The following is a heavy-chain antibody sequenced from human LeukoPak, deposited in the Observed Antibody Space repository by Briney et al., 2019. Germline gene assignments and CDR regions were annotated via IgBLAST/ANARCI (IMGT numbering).Heavy chain of an antibody. D-gene: IGHD6-13*01. CDR3: AKDIRIGIAAAGILDY. CDR1: GFTFSSYG. V-gene: IGHV3-23*01. J-gene: IGHJ4*02. Sequence: PGGSLRLSCAASGFTFSSYGMSWVRQAPGKGLEWVSAISGSGGSTYYADSVKGRFTISRDNSKNTLYLQMNSLRAEDTAVYYCAKDIRIGIAAAGILDYWGQGTLVTVSS. CDR2: ISGSGGST.